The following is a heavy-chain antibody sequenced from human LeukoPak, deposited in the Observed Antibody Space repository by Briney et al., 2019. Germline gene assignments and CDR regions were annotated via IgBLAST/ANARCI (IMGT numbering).Heavy chain of an antibody. V-gene: IGHV1-69*13. CDR2: IIPLFHTA. CDR3: ARSTEYHTGTWYIY. Sequence: ASVKVSCKASGGTFNNHAISWVRQAPGQGLEWMGGIIPLFHTANYAQKFQGRVTITADESTSTAYMDLRSLKSEDTAIYYCARSTEYHTGTWYIYWGQGTLVTVSS. CDR1: GGTFNNHA. D-gene: IGHD6-13*01. J-gene: IGHJ4*02.